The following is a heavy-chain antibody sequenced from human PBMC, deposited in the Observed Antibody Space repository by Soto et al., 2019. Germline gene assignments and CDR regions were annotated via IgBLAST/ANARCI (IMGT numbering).Heavy chain of an antibody. CDR3: ARGSRELRNWLDP. CDR2: IKPSGGST. Sequence: ASVKVACKASGYTFTTYYIHWVRQAPGQGLEWMGMIKPSGGSTSTAKKVQGRVTMTRDTARTTVYMEVSSLRSEDTAVYYCARGSRELRNWLDPWGQGILVTVSS. D-gene: IGHD1-26*01. CDR1: GYTFTTYY. V-gene: IGHV1-46*01. J-gene: IGHJ5*02.